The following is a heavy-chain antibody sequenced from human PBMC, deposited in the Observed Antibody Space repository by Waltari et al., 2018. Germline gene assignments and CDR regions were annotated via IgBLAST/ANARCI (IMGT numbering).Heavy chain of an antibody. V-gene: IGHV4-61*09. CDR3: ARHRTVTTFFDY. J-gene: IGHJ4*02. CDR2: IYTSGST. D-gene: IGHD4-17*01. CDR1: GGSISSGSYY. Sequence: QVQLQESGPGLVKPSQTLSLTCTVSGGSISSGSYYWSWIRQPAGKGLEWIGYIYTSGSTNYNPSLKSRVTISVDTSKNQFSLKLSSVTAADTAVYYCARHRTVTTFFDYWGQGTLVTVSS.